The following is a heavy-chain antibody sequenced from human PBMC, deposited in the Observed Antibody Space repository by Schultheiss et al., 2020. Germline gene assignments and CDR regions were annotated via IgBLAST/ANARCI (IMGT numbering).Heavy chain of an antibody. Sequence: GGSLRLSCAASGFTFSSYGMHWVRQAPGKGLEWVAVISYDGSNKYYADSVKGRFTISRDNSKNTLYLQMNSLRAEDTAVYYCAREFGYSYGQDYYYYYGMDVWGQGTTVTVSS. CDR2: ISYDGSNK. CDR3: AREFGYSYGQDYYYYYGMDV. D-gene: IGHD5-18*01. J-gene: IGHJ6*02. V-gene: IGHV3-30*03. CDR1: GFTFSSYG.